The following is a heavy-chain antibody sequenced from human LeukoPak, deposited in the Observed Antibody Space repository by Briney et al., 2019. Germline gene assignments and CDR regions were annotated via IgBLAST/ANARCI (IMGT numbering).Heavy chain of an antibody. CDR1: GGSISSGDYY. CDR3: ARGSNSPPDYYSYYRDV. Sequence: RPSETLSLTCTVSGGSISSGDYYWIWIRQPPGKGLEWIGYIYYSGSTYYNPSLKSRVTISVDTSKNQFSLKLSSVTAADTAVYYCARGSNSPPDYYSYYRDVWGKGTTVTVSS. CDR2: IYYSGST. J-gene: IGHJ6*03. D-gene: IGHD1-26*01. V-gene: IGHV4-30-4*08.